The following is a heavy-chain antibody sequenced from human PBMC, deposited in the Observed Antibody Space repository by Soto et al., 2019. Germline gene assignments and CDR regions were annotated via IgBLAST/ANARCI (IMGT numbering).Heavy chain of an antibody. CDR1: GGSISSYY. Sequence: PSETLSLTCTVSGGSISSYYWSWIRQPAGKGLEWIGRTYTSGSTNYNPSLKSRVTMSVDTSKNQFSLKLSSVTAADTAVYYCARQIAAAGTGWFDPWGQGTLVTVSS. V-gene: IGHV4-4*07. CDR2: TYTSGST. CDR3: ARQIAAAGTGWFDP. J-gene: IGHJ5*02. D-gene: IGHD6-13*01.